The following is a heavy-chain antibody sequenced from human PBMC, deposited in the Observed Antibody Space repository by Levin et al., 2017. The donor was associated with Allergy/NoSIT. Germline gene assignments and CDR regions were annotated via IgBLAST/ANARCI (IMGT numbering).Heavy chain of an antibody. CDR3: AKMEQQLVQGTFQE. J-gene: IGHJ1*01. D-gene: IGHD1-1*01. V-gene: IGHV3-23*01. CDR1: GFTSGYFA. CDR2: IIGSGSAT. Sequence: TGGSLRLSCAASGFTSGYFAMSWVRQTPGKGLEWVSSIIGSGSATYYAESVRGRFTISRDESKNTLYLQMNNLGADDTALYYCAKMEQQLVQGTFQEWGQGTLVTVSS.